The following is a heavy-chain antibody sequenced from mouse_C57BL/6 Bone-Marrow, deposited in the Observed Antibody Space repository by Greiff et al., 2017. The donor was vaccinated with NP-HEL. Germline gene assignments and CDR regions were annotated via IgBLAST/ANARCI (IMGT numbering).Heavy chain of an antibody. CDR2: IYPGDGDT. CDR3: ARGDYGSSRFGYAMDY. CDR1: GYAFSSYW. V-gene: IGHV1-80*01. Sequence: QVQLQQSGAELVKPGASVKISCKASGYAFSSYWMNWVKERPGQGLEWIGQIYPGDGDTKYNGKFKGKATLTADKSSSTAYMQVSSLTSEDSAVYFCARGDYGSSRFGYAMDYWGQGTSVIVSS. J-gene: IGHJ4*01. D-gene: IGHD1-1*01.